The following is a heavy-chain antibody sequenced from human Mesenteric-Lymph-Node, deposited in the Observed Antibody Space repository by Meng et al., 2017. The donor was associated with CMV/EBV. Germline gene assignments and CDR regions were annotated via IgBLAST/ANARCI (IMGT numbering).Heavy chain of an antibody. CDR1: GFTFSSYW. Sequence: GESLKISCAASGFTFSSYWMHWVRQAPGKGLVWVSRINTDGSSTSYADSVKGRFTISRDNAKNTLYLQMNSLRAEDTAVYYCAKRDGEGIAARLRGMGYWGQGTLVTVSS. CDR3: AKRDGEGIAARLRGMGY. J-gene: IGHJ4*02. V-gene: IGHV3-74*01. D-gene: IGHD6-6*01. CDR2: INTDGSST.